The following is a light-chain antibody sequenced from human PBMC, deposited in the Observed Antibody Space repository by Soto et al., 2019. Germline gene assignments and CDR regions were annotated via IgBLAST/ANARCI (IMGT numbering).Light chain of an antibody. J-gene: IGKJ5*01. V-gene: IGKV3D-15*01. CDR3: QQYNNWPPIT. Sequence: EIVLTQSPGTLSLSPGERATLSCRASQSVSNNYLAWYQQKPGQAPRLLIYGASNRATGIPDRFSGIVSGTEFTLTISSLQSEDFAVYYGQQYNNWPPITFGQGTRLEIK. CDR1: QSVSNN. CDR2: GAS.